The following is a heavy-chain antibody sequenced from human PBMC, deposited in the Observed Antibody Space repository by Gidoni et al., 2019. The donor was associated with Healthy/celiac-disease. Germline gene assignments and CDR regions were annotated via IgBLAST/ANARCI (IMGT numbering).Heavy chain of an antibody. D-gene: IGHD3-3*01. Sequence: QVQLVQSGAEVKKPGASVKVSCKASGYTFTSYAMHWVRQAPGQRLEWMGWINAGNGNTKYSQKFQGRVTITRDTSASTAYMELSSLRSEDTAVYYCARGRDASFWSGYYQFDYWGQGTLVTVSS. CDR3: ARGRDASFWSGYYQFDY. V-gene: IGHV1-3*01. CDR1: GYTFTSYA. J-gene: IGHJ4*02. CDR2: INAGNGNT.